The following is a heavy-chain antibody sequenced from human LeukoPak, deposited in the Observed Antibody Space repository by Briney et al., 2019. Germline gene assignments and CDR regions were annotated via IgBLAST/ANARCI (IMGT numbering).Heavy chain of an antibody. CDR1: GFTFSSDS. V-gene: IGHV3-48*04. CDR3: ARERETTVTYDAFDI. Sequence: PGGSLRLSCAASGFTFSSDSMNWVRQAPGKGLEWVSYISRSGSTIYHADSVKGRFTLSRDNAKKSLYLEMKSLRAEDTAVYYCARERETTVTYDAFDIWGLGTMVTVSS. CDR2: ISRSGSTI. J-gene: IGHJ3*02. D-gene: IGHD4-17*01.